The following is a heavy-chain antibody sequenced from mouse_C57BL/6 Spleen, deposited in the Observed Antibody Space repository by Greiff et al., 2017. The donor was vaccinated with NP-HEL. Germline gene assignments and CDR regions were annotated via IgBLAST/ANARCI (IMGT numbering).Heavy chain of an antibody. J-gene: IGHJ4*01. Sequence: EVKLMESGGGLVQPGGSLKLSCAASGFTFSDYYMYWVRQTPEKRLEWVAYISNGGGSTYYPDTVKGRFTISRDNAKNTLYLQMSRLKSEDTAMYYCASDGGYYAMDYWGQGTSVTVSS. CDR2: ISNGGGST. CDR3: ASDGGYYAMDY. V-gene: IGHV5-12*01. CDR1: GFTFSDYY. D-gene: IGHD2-3*01.